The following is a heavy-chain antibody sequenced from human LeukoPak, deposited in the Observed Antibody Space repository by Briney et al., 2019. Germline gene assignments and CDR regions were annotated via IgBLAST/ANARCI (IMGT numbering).Heavy chain of an antibody. CDR3: ARDKAHSYGRYFDP. CDR2: ISYGNT. Sequence: SETLSLTCRVSGGSISTYYWNWIRQTPGKGLEWIGHISYGNTDYNPSLKSRVTISVDTSKNQFSLKLTSVTAADTAVYYCARDKAHSYGRYFDPWGQGALVTVSS. J-gene: IGHJ5*02. D-gene: IGHD5-18*01. V-gene: IGHV4-59*13. CDR1: GGSISTYY.